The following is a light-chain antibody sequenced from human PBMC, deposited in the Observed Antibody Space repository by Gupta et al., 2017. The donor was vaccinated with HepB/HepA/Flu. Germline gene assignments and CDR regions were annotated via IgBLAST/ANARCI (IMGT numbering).Light chain of an antibody. J-gene: IGLJ3*02. CDR3: AAWDDSPNGVV. CDR2: SNN. V-gene: IGLV1-44*01. CDR1: SSNIGSNT. Sequence: QSVLTQPPSASGTPGQRVTISCSGSSSNIGSNTVNWYQHLPGMAPKLLIYSNNQRPSGVPDRFSGSKSGTSASLAISGLQSEDEADYYCAAWDDSPNGVVFGGGTRLTVL.